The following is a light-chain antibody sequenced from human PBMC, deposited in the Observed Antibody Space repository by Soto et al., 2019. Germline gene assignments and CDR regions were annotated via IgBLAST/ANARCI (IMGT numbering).Light chain of an antibody. CDR3: QQYGSSGT. J-gene: IGKJ1*01. Sequence: EIVMTQSPATLSVSPGEGATLSCRASQSVSSKLAWYQQKPGQAPRLLIYGASNRATGIQDRFSGSGSGTESTLTIRRLEPEDFAVYYCQQYGSSGTCGQGTKVDIK. CDR2: GAS. CDR1: QSVSSK. V-gene: IGKV3-20*01.